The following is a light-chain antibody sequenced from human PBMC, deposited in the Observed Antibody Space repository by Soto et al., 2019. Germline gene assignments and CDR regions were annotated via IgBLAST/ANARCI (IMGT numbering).Light chain of an antibody. CDR3: SSYAGNNNYV. V-gene: IGLV2-8*01. Sequence: QSVLTQPPSASGSPGQSITISCTGASSDVDGYTSVSWYQQHPGKAPKLIIYEVTKRPSGVPARFSGSRSGNTASLTVSGLQTEDEADYYCSSYAGNNNYVFGSGTKLTVL. CDR1: SSDVDGYTS. CDR2: EVT. J-gene: IGLJ1*01.